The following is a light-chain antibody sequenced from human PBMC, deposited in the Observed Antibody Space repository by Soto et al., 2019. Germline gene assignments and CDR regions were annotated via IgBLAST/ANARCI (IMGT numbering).Light chain of an antibody. CDR1: QSVSSY. J-gene: IGKJ4*01. CDR2: DAS. CDR3: QQRSNWPLALT. Sequence: EIVLTQSPATLSLSPGERATLSCRASQSVSSYLAWYQQKPGQAPRLLIYDASNRATGIPARFSGSGSGTDFTLTISSLEPEDFAFYYCQQRSNWPLALTFGGGNKVEIK. V-gene: IGKV3-11*01.